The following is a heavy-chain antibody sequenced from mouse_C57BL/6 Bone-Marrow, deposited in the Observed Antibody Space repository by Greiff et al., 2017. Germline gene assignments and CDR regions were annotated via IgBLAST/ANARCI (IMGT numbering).Heavy chain of an antibody. D-gene: IGHD6-5*01. Sequence: VKLMESGAELARPGASVKMSCKASGYTFTSYTMHWVKQRPGQGLEWIGYINPSSGYTKYNQKFKDKATVTADKSSSTAYMQLSRLTSEDSAVYYGARLAYYAMDDWGQGTSVTVSS. J-gene: IGHJ4*01. V-gene: IGHV1-4*01. CDR1: GYTFTSYT. CDR2: INPSSGYT. CDR3: ARLAYYAMDD.